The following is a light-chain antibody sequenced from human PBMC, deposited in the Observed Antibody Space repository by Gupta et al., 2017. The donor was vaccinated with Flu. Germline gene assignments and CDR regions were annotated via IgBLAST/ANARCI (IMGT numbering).Light chain of an antibody. CDR1: QDISNF. CDR3: QQDVSYPLT. V-gene: IGKV1-16*02. Sequence: DIQMTQSPSSLSASVGDRVTITCRASQDISNFVAWFQQKPGKAPKALIYGASTLQSGVPSKFSGSGSGTDFTLSISSLQPEDFATYYCQQDVSYPLTFGQGTRLEI. CDR2: GAS. J-gene: IGKJ5*01.